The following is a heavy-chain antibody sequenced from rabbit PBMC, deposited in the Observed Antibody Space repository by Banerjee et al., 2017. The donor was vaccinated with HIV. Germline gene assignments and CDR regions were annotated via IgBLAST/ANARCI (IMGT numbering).Heavy chain of an antibody. J-gene: IGHJ4*01. CDR2: IYAGSIGIT. CDR3: ARDWAGDSTAYFAL. D-gene: IGHD7-1*01. V-gene: IGHV1S45*01. CDR1: GFSFSSNYY. Sequence: QEQLVESGGGLVKPGASLTLTCTASGFSFSSNYYMCWVRQAPGKGLEWVACIYAGSIGITYYASWAKGRFTISKASSTPVTLQMTSLTVADTATYFCARDWAGDSTAYFALWGQGTLVTVS.